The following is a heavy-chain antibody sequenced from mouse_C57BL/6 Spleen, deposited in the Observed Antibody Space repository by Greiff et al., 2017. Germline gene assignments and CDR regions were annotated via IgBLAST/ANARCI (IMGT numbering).Heavy chain of an antibody. CDR3: ARSHCSKGWAY. J-gene: IGHJ3*01. D-gene: IGHD2-5*01. Sequence: EVQLQQSGAELVQPWASVTLSCTASGFNITDYYMHWVQQSTEQGLEWIGRIDPEDGENKYAPKFQGQATITADSSSNVSYLQLSSLTSEDTAVYYCARSHCSKGWAYWGQGTLVTVSA. CDR1: GFNITDYY. CDR2: IDPEDGEN. V-gene: IGHV14-2*01.